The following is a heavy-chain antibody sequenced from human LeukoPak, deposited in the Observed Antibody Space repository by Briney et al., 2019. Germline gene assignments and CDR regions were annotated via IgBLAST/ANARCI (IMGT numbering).Heavy chain of an antibody. CDR2: INHSGST. V-gene: IGHV4-34*01. J-gene: IGHJ3*02. D-gene: IGHD3-3*01. CDR3: ARPYDFWSGDHDAFDI. Sequence: SETLSLTCAVYGGSFSGYYWSWIRQPPGKGLEWIGEINHSGSTNYNPSLKSRVTISVDTSKNQFSLKLSSVTAADTAVYYCARPYDFWSGDHDAFDIWGQGTMVTVSS. CDR1: GGSFSGYY.